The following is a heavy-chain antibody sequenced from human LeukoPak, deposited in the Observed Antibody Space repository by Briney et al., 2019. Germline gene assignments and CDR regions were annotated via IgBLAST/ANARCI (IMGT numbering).Heavy chain of an antibody. CDR3: TTVDTAMVSRRAFDI. Sequence: GGSLRLSCAASEFAFSNAWMSWVRQAPGKGLEWVGRIKSKTDGGTTDYAAPVKGRFTISRDDSKNTLYLQMNSLKTEDTAVYYRTTVDTAMVSRRAFDIWGQGTMVTVSS. J-gene: IGHJ3*02. V-gene: IGHV3-15*01. CDR2: IKSKTDGGTT. CDR1: EFAFSNAW. D-gene: IGHD5-18*01.